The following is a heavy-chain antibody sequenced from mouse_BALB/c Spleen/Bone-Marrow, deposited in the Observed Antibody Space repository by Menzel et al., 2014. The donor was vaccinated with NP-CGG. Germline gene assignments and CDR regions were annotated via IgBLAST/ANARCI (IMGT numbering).Heavy chain of an antibody. CDR3: ARGRWYY. Sequence: VQLKQSGPELVKPGASVKISCKTSGYTFTDYTLHWVKRSHGKSLEWIGGVNPNIGGTSYNQKFKGKASLTVNKSSTTAYMELRSLTSEDSAVYYCARGRWYYWGQGTTLTVSS. V-gene: IGHV1-22*01. CDR2: VNPNIGGT. D-gene: IGHD2-3*01. CDR1: GYTFTDYT. J-gene: IGHJ2*01.